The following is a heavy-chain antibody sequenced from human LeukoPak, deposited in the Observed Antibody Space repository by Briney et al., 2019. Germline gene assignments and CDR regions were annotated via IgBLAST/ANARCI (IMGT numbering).Heavy chain of an antibody. CDR2: IKQDGSEK. CDR1: GFTFSSYW. Sequence: PGGSLRLSCAASGFTFSSYWMSWVRQAPGKGLEWVANIKQDGSEKYYVDSVKGRFTISRDNAKNSLYLQMNSLRAEDTAGYYCARDLDYAFWSGYLDYWGQGTLVTVSS. V-gene: IGHV3-7*01. J-gene: IGHJ4*02. CDR3: ARDLDYAFWSGYLDY. D-gene: IGHD3-3*01.